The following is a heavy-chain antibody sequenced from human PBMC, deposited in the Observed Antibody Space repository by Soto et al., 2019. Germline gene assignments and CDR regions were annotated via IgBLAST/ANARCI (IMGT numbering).Heavy chain of an antibody. D-gene: IGHD2-2*01. CDR1: GFTFSSYA. J-gene: IGHJ4*02. CDR3: ARSLVPAATQSNLDY. V-gene: IGHV3-30-3*01. Sequence: GGSLRLSCAASGFTFSSYAMHWVRQAPGKGLEWVAVISYDGSNKYYADSVKGRFTISRDNSKNTLYLQMNSLRAEDTAVYYCARSLVPAATQSNLDYWGQGTLVTVSS. CDR2: ISYDGSNK.